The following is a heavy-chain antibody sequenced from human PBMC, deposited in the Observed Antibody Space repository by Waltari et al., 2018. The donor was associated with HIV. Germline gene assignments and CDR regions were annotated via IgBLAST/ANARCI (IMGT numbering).Heavy chain of an antibody. CDR2: IIPIFGTA. V-gene: IGHV1-69*01. Sequence: QVQLVQSGAEVKKPGSSVQVSCKASAGTFSSYAISWVRQAPGQGLEWLGGIIPIFGTANYTQKFQGRVTITADESTSTAYMELSSLRSEDTAVYYCARERGRFNWGSKYFDLWGRGTLVTVSS. CDR1: AGTFSSYA. CDR3: ARERGRFNWGSKYFDL. J-gene: IGHJ2*01. D-gene: IGHD7-27*01.